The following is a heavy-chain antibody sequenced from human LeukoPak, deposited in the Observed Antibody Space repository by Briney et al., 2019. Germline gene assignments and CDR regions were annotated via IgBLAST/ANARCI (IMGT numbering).Heavy chain of an antibody. J-gene: IGHJ4*02. V-gene: IGHV4-34*01. CDR3: ARGPMVRGDLDY. Sequence: SETLSLTCAVYGGSFSGYYWSWLRQPPGKGLEWIGEINHSGSNNYNPSLKSRVTITVDTSKNQVSPKLSSVTAADTAVYYGARGPMVRGDLDYWGQGTLVTVSS. CDR2: INHSGSN. CDR1: GGSFSGYY. D-gene: IGHD3-10*01.